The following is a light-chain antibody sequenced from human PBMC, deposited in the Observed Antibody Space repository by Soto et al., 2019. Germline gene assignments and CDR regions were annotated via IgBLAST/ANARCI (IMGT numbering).Light chain of an antibody. J-gene: IGLJ1*01. CDR1: SSDVGAYNS. Sequence: QYALTQPASVSGSPGQSITISCTGTSSDVGAYNSVSWYQQYPGKAPKLMMYEVSNRPSGFSDRFSGSKSGNTASLTISGLQTGDDADYYCSSYRSSSTYVFGTGNKLTVL. CDR2: EVS. CDR3: SSYRSSSTYV. V-gene: IGLV2-14*01.